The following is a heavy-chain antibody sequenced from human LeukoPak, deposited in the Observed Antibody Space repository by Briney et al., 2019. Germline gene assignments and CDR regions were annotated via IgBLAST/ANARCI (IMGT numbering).Heavy chain of an antibody. D-gene: IGHD3-16*02. CDR1: GGSISDHF. J-gene: IGHJ6*04. V-gene: IGHV4-4*07. CDR3: ALSSYYMDV. Sequence: SETLSLTCIVAGGSISDHFWSWIRQPAGKGLEWIGRIYSSGSANYNPFFTGRVTMSVDTSKNQFSLELSSVTAADTAVYYCALSSYYMDVWGKGTTVTVSS. CDR2: IYSSGSA.